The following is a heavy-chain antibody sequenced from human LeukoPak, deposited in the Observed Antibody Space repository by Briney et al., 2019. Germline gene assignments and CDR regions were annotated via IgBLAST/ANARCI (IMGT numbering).Heavy chain of an antibody. V-gene: IGHV4-59*12. J-gene: IGHJ4*02. CDR2: IYYSGST. CDR1: GGSISSYY. Sequence: SETLSLTCTVSGGSISSYYWSWIRQPPGKGLEWLGYIYYSGSTNYNPSLKSRVTISVDTSKNQFSLKLSSVTAADTAVYYCARSYCSSTSCSSIDYWGQGTLVTVSS. CDR3: ARSYCSSTSCSSIDY. D-gene: IGHD2-2*01.